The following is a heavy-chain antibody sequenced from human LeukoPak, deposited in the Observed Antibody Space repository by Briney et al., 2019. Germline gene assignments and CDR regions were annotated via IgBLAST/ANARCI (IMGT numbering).Heavy chain of an antibody. CDR3: AKSPYYDSSGDAFEV. CDR2: IWYDGSNK. V-gene: IGHV3-33*06. CDR1: GFTFSSYG. Sequence: GGSLRLSCAASGFTFSSYGMHWVRQAPGKGLEWVAVIWYDGSNKYYADSVKGRFTISRDNSKNTLYLQMDSLRVDDTAVYFCAKSPYYDSSGDAFEVWGQGTMVTVSS. J-gene: IGHJ3*01. D-gene: IGHD3-22*01.